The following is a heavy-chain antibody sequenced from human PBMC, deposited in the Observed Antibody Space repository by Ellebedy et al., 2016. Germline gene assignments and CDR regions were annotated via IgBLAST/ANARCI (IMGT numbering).Heavy chain of an antibody. CDR1: GFNFDVYG. V-gene: IGHV3-30*18. CDR3: SKGPRFEDWFEP. Sequence: GESLKISCTASGFNFDVYGMHWVRQAPAKGLEWVALISFDGKTKYYADSVRGRFTISRENSKKTLYLEMQSLRGADTAIYYCSKGPRFEDWFEPWGQGTLVTVS. CDR2: ISFDGKTK. J-gene: IGHJ5*02.